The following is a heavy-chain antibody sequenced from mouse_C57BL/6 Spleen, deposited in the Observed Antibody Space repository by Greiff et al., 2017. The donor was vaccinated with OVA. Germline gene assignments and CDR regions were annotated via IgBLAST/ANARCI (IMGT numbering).Heavy chain of an antibody. CDR2: IDPSDSET. Sequence: QVQLQQPGAELVRPGSSVKLSCKASGYTFTSYWMHWVKQRPIQGLEWIGNIDPSDSETHYNQKFKDKATLTVDKSSSTAYMQLSSLTSEDSAVYYCARWAIYYGNPYYAMDYWGQGTSLTVSS. CDR3: ARWAIYYGNPYYAMDY. D-gene: IGHD2-1*01. V-gene: IGHV1-52*01. CDR1: GYTFTSYW. J-gene: IGHJ4*01.